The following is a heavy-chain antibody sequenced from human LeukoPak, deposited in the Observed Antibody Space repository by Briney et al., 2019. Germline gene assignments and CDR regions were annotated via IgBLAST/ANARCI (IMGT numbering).Heavy chain of an antibody. Sequence: PGGSLRLSCAASGFTFSSYSMNWVRQAPGKGLEWVSSISSSSSYIYYADSVKGRFTISRDNAKNSLYLQMNSLRAEDTAVYYCARRGISMIRGLITYFFDYWGQGTLVTVSS. CDR1: GFTFSSYS. CDR3: ARRGISMIRGLITYFFDY. J-gene: IGHJ4*02. D-gene: IGHD3-10*01. V-gene: IGHV3-21*01. CDR2: ISSSSSYI.